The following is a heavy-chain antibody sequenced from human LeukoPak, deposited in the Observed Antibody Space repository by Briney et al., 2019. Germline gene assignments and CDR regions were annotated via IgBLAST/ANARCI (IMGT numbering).Heavy chain of an antibody. CDR1: GYTFTGYY. J-gene: IGHJ4*02. Sequence: ASVKVSCKAFGYTFTGYYMHWVRQAPRQGLEWMGWIDPNNGGTNYAQNFQGRVTMTRDTSVSTAYMELSRLRSDDTAVYYCARGGPMVYDYWGQGTLVTVSS. CDR3: ARGGPMVYDY. CDR2: IDPNNGGT. V-gene: IGHV1-2*02. D-gene: IGHD3-10*01.